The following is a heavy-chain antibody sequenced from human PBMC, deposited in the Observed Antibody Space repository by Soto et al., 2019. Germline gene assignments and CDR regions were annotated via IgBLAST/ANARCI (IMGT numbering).Heavy chain of an antibody. V-gene: IGHV3-21*01. CDR1: GFTFSSYS. Sequence: GGSLRLSCAASGFTFSSYSMNWVSQAPGKGLEWVSSISSSSSYIYYADSVKGRFTISRDNAKNSLYLQMNSLRAEDTAVYYCARGSRSDILTGYYVRNYFDYWGQGTLVTVSS. J-gene: IGHJ4*02. D-gene: IGHD3-9*01. CDR3: ARGSRSDILTGYYVRNYFDY. CDR2: ISSSSSYI.